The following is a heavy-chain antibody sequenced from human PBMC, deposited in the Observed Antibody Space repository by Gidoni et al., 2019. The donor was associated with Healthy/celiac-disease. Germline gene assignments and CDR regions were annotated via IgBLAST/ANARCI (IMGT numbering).Heavy chain of an antibody. D-gene: IGHD2-21*02. CDR1: GGSIRRGSYY. CDR2: IYTSGST. V-gene: IGHV4-61*02. J-gene: IGHJ5*02. CDR3: ARSGVVTVLGWFDP. Sequence: QVQLQESRPGLVTPSHTLSLTCPVSGGSIRRGSYYWSWIRQPAGKGLEWIGPIYTSGSTNYNPSLKSRVTISVDTSKNQFSLKLSSVTAADTAVYYCARSGVVTVLGWFDPWGQGTLVTVSS.